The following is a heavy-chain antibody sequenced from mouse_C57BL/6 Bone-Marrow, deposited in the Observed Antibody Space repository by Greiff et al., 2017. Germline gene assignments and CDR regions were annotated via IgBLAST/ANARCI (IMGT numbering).Heavy chain of an antibody. D-gene: IGHD2-4*01. CDR3: ARHERYYDYEGYFDY. J-gene: IGHJ2*01. CDR2: FYPGRGSI. CDR1: GYIFTDYT. Sequence: VQLQQSGAELVKPGSSVKLSCKASGYIFTDYTIHWVKQRSGQGLEWIGWFYPGRGSIKYNERFKDKATLTADKSSNTVYMELSRLTSEDSAVYFCARHERYYDYEGYFDYWGQGTTLTVSS. V-gene: IGHV1-62-2*01.